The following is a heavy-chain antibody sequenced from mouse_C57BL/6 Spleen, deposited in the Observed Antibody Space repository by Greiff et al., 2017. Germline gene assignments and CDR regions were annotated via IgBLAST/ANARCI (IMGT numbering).Heavy chain of an antibody. CDR3: ARYYDYENYFDY. V-gene: IGHV14-2*01. J-gene: IGHJ2*01. CDR2: IDPEDGET. Sequence: EVQLQQSGAELVKPGASVKLSCTASGFNIKDYYMHWVKQRTEQGLEWIGRIDPEDGETKYAPNFQGKATITADTSSNTAYLQLSSLTSEDTSVYYCARYYDYENYFDYWGQGTTLTVSS. CDR1: GFNIKDYY. D-gene: IGHD2-4*01.